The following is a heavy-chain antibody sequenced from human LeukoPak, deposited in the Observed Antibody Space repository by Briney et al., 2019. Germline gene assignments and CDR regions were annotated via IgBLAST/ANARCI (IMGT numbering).Heavy chain of an antibody. J-gene: IGHJ4*02. D-gene: IGHD3/OR15-3a*01. V-gene: IGHV4-34*01. CDR3: ARGPPGGLGY. Sequence: SETLSLTCAVYGVSFSGYYWSWIRQPPGKGLEWIGEINHSGSTNYNPSLKSRVTISVDTSKNQFSLKLSSVTAADTAVYYCARGPPGGLGYWGQGTLVTVSS. CDR2: INHSGST. CDR1: GVSFSGYY.